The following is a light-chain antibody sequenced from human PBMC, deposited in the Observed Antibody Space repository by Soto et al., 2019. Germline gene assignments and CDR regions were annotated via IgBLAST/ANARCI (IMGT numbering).Light chain of an antibody. CDR3: AAWDDSLSGYVA. V-gene: IGLV1-47*01. J-gene: IGLJ2*01. Sequence: QSVLTQPPSASGTPGQRVTISCSGSSSNIGSNYVYWYQLLPGTAPKLLIYRNNQRPSGVPDRFSGSKSGTSASLAISGLRSDDEADYYCAAWDDSLSGYVAFGGGTKVTVL. CDR1: SSNIGSNY. CDR2: RNN.